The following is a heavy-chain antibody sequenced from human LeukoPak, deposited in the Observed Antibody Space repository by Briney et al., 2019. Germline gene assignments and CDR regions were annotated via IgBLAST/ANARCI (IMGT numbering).Heavy chain of an antibody. J-gene: IGHJ4*02. Sequence: GGSLRLSCEASGFNFSVHGMHWVRRAPGKGLEWVANIKQEGSEKYYVGSVKGRFTISRDDARNSLYLQMNSPRAEDTAVYFCARGFELDYWGQGTLVTVSS. V-gene: IGHV3-7*01. CDR3: ARGFELDY. CDR1: GFNFSVHG. CDR2: IKQEGSEK.